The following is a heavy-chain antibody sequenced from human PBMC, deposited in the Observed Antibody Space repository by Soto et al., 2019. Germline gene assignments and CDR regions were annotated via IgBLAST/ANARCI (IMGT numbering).Heavy chain of an antibody. CDR1: GFSISDKF. Sequence: GGSLRLSCATSGFSISDKFMSWVRQAPGKGLEWISVISSGGDPSYADSVKGRFTISRNITKNTLFLQMTSLRADDTAVYFCARDSGYSSAYWEHYFDYWGQGTLVTVSS. CDR2: ISSGGDP. D-gene: IGHD3-16*01. CDR3: ARDSGYSSAYWEHYFDY. V-gene: IGHV3-53*01. J-gene: IGHJ4*02.